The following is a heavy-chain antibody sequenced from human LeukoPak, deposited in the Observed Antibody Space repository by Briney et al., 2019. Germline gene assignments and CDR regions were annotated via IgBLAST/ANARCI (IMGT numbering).Heavy chain of an antibody. Sequence: PSETLSLTCTVSGGSISNGDHYWSWIRQHPGKGLEWIGHIYYSGSTYYNPSLKSRGIISVETSKNQFSLKLSSVTAADTAVYYCARPFQDYDKGTFFYFFDFWGQGILVTVSS. V-gene: IGHV4-31*03. CDR1: GGSISNGDHY. CDR2: IYYSGST. CDR3: ARPFQDYDKGTFFYFFDF. J-gene: IGHJ4*02. D-gene: IGHD3-22*01.